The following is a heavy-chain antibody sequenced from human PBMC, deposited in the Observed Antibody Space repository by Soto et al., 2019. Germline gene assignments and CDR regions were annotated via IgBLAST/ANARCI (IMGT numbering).Heavy chain of an antibody. CDR3: ARQVVVVVASSADAFDI. CDR2: IWSDGGNK. V-gene: IGHV3-33*01. Sequence: PGGSLRLSCAASRFTFSSYGIHWVRQAPGKGLEWVAVIWSDGGNKHYADSVKGRFTISRDNSKNTLYLQMNSLRVEDTAVYYCARQVVVVVASSADAFDIWGQGTMVTVSS. CDR1: RFTFSSYG. D-gene: IGHD2-15*01. J-gene: IGHJ3*02.